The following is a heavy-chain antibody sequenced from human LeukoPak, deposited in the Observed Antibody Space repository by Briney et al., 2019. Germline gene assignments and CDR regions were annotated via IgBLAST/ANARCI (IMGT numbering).Heavy chain of an antibody. CDR2: IYYSGST. CDR3: ARDKSSSSWYSAFDI. CDR1: GGSISSYY. D-gene: IGHD6-13*01. V-gene: IGHV4-59*01. J-gene: IGHJ3*02. Sequence: ETLSLTCTVSGGSISSYYWSWIRQPPGKGLEWIGYIYYSGSTNYNPSLKSRVTISVDTSKNQFSLKLSSVTAADTAVYYCARDKSSSSWYSAFDIWGQGTMVTVSS.